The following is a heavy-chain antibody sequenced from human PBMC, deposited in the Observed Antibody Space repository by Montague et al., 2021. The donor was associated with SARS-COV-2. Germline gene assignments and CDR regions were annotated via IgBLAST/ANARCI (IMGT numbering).Heavy chain of an antibody. J-gene: IGHJ6*02. Sequence: SETLSLTCAVYGGSFNDYYWTWVRQPPGKGLEWIGEITHSGNIKYNPSLQNRVTMSVDKSKNQFSLKLTSATAADTATYYCARGQVTAFGLPIVFSAPGGHLAMNLAAGTAGATTADYWAGCEGASVVSLVVLPAAGALDSWGRGTTVTVSS. CDR3: ARGQVTAFGLPIVFSAPGGHLAMNLAAGTAGATTADYWAGCEGASVVSLVVLPAAGALDS. CDR1: GGSFNDYY. D-gene: IGHD3/OR15-3a*01. CDR2: ITHSGNI. V-gene: IGHV4-34*01.